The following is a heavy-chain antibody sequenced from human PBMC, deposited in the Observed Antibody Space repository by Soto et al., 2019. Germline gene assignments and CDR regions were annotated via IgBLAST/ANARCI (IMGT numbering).Heavy chain of an antibody. CDR2: TYYRSKWYN. CDR3: ARGFYDSSGYYSYYFDY. V-gene: IGHV6-1*01. D-gene: IGHD3-22*01. J-gene: IGHJ4*02. Sequence: SQTLSLTCAISGDSVSSNSAARNWIRQSPSRGLEWLGRTYYRSKWYNDYAVSVKSRITINPDTSKNQFSLQLNSVTPEDTAVYYCARGFYDSSGYYSYYFDYWGQGTLVTVSS. CDR1: GDSVSSNSAA.